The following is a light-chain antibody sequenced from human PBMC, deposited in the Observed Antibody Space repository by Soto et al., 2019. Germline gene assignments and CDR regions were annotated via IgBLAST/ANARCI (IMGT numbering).Light chain of an antibody. CDR3: SSYTSSSTVV. V-gene: IGLV2-14*01. J-gene: IGLJ2*01. CDR2: EVS. CDR1: SSDVGDYNY. Sequence: QSALTQPASVSGSPGQSITISCTGTSSDVGDYNYVSWYQHHPGKAPKPMIHEVSNRPSGVSNRFSGSKSGNTASLTISGLQTEDEADYYCSSYTSSSTVVFGGGTKVTVL.